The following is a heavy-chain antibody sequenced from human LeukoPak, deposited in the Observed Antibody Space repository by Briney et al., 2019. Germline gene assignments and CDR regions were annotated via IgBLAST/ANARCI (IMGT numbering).Heavy chain of an antibody. V-gene: IGHV4-34*01. D-gene: IGHD1-14*01. J-gene: IGHJ6*02. CDR2: INHSGST. Sequence: PSETLSLTCAVYGGSFSGYYWSWIRQPPGKGLEWIGEINHSGSTNYNPSLKSRVTISVDTSKNQFSLKLSSVTAADTAVYYCARGLWSVRTYYYYYGMDVWGQGTLVTVSS. CDR1: GGSFSGYY. CDR3: ARGLWSVRTYYYYYGMDV.